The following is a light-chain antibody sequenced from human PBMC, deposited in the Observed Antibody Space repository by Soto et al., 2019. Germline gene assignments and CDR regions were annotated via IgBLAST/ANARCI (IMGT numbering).Light chain of an antibody. V-gene: IGLV2-23*01. J-gene: IGLJ2*01. CDR3: CSYAGSSTLV. CDR2: EGT. CDR1: SSDVGGYNL. Sequence: QSALTQPPSAYGSPGQSITISCTGTSSDVGGYNLVSWYQQRPGKAPKLMIYEGTKRPSGVSTRFSGSKSGNTASLTISGLQAEDEADDYCCSYAGSSTLVFGGGTKLTVL.